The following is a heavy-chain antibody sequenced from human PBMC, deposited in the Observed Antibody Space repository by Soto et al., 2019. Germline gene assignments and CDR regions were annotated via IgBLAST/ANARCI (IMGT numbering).Heavy chain of an antibody. Sequence: ASVQVSCKASGYIFTSYGITWVRQAPGQGLEWMGWISTYNGSTYYADSVKGRFTISRDNSKNTLYLQMNSLRAEDTAVYYCAKDRAYSGYDEGFDYWGQGTLVTVSS. J-gene: IGHJ4*02. D-gene: IGHD5-12*01. V-gene: IGHV1-18*04. CDR3: AKDRAYSGYDEGFDY. CDR1: GYIFTSYG. CDR2: ISTYNGST.